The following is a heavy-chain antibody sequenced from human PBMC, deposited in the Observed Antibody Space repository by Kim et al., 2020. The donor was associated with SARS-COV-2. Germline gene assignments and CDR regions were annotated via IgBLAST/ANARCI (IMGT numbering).Heavy chain of an antibody. V-gene: IGHV3-74*01. CDR1: GFTFSSYW. D-gene: IGHD6-6*01. CDR3: VRTKYSSSSGGFDY. CDR2: INSDGSST. J-gene: IGHJ4*02. Sequence: GGSLRLSRAASGFTFSSYWIHWVRQAPGKGLVWVSRINSDGSSTSYADSVKGRFTISRDNAKNTVYLQMNSLRVEDTALYYCVRTKYSSSSGGFDYWGQGTLVIVSS.